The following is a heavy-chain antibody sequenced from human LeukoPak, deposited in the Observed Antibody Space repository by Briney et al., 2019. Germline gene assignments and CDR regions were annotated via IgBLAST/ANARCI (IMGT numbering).Heavy chain of an antibody. J-gene: IGHJ6*02. D-gene: IGHD6-13*01. CDR1: GGTFSSYA. V-gene: IGHV1-69*13. CDR2: IIPIFGTA. CDR3: ARENSSSFFYYYGMDV. Sequence: SVTVSCTASGGTFSSYAISWVRQAPGQGLEWMGGIIPIFGTANYAQKFQGRVTTTADESTSTAYMELSSLRSEDTAVYYCARENSSSFFYYYGMDVWGQGTTVTVSS.